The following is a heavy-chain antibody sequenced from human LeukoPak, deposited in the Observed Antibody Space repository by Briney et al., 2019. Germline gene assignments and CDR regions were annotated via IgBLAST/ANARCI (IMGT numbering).Heavy chain of an antibody. CDR3: ARDWESLSGSYYVFDI. D-gene: IGHD1-26*01. J-gene: IGHJ3*02. CDR2: ISYSGTT. CDR1: GGSISSYY. Sequence: PSETLSLTCTVSGGSISSYYWSWIRQPPGKGLEWIGYISYSGTTNYNPSLKSRLTISRDTSKSQFSLRLSSVTAADTAVYYCARDWESLSGSYYVFDIWGQGTMVTVSS. V-gene: IGHV4-59*01.